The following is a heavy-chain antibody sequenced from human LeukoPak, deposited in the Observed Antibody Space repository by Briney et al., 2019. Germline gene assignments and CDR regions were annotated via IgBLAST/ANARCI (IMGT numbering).Heavy chain of an antibody. CDR2: IYYSGST. CDR3: ARHPVAGTDY. J-gene: IGHJ4*02. CDR1: GGSISSYY. Sequence: SETLSLTCTVSGGSISSYYWSWIRQPPGKGLEWIGYIYYSGSTNYNPSLKSRVTISVDTSKNQFSLKLSSVTAADTAVYYCARHPVAGTDYWGQGTLVTVSS. D-gene: IGHD6-19*01. V-gene: IGHV4-59*08.